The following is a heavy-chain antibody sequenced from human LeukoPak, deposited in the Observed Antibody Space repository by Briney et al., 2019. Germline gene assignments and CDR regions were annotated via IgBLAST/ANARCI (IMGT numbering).Heavy chain of an antibody. CDR2: ISGSGGST. CDR1: GFTFSSYA. Sequence: GGSLRLSCAASGFTFSSYAMSWVRQAPGKGLEWVSAISGSGGSTHYADSVKGRFTISRDNAKNSLYLQMNSLRAEDTAVYYCARDPIAARYYFDYWGQGTLVTVSS. D-gene: IGHD6-6*01. J-gene: IGHJ4*02. V-gene: IGHV3-23*01. CDR3: ARDPIAARYYFDY.